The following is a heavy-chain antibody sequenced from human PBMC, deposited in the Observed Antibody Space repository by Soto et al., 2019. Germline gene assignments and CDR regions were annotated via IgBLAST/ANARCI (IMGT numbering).Heavy chain of an antibody. J-gene: IGHJ4*02. Sequence: GGSLRLSCAASGFTFSSYSMNWVRQAPGKGLEWVSYISSSSSTIYYADSVKGRFTISRDNAKNSLYLQMNSLRDEDTAVYYCASSLGYCSSTSCSRADYWGQGTLVTVSS. CDR2: ISSSSSTI. D-gene: IGHD2-2*01. V-gene: IGHV3-48*02. CDR3: ASSLGYCSSTSCSRADY. CDR1: GFTFSSYS.